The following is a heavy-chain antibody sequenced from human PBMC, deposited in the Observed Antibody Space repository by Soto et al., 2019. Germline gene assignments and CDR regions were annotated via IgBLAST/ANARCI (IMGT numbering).Heavy chain of an antibody. D-gene: IGHD2-15*01. J-gene: IGHJ6*02. CDR3: ARDRVLRDKYYYYGMDV. Sequence: GESLKISCAASGFTFSSYDMHWVRQATGKGLEWVSAIGTAGDTYYPGSVKGRFTISRENAKNSLYLQMNSLRAEDTAVYYCARDRVLRDKYYYYGMDVWGQGTTVTVSS. CDR1: GFTFSSYD. V-gene: IGHV3-13*01. CDR2: IGTAGDT.